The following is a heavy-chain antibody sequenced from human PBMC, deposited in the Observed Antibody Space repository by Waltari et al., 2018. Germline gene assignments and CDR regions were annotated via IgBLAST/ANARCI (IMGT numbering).Heavy chain of an antibody. CDR3: AKGETSGWYRCFDY. D-gene: IGHD6-19*01. Sequence: EVQLVESGGDLVQPGGSLRLSCAASGFPFSSYAMSWVRQAPGKGLGGVSRMTGGGGTTYYAASVKGQFTISRDNSKNTLYLQMNSLRAEDTAVYYCAKGETSGWYRCFDYWGQGALVTVSS. CDR2: MTGGGGTT. J-gene: IGHJ4*02. V-gene: IGHV3-23*04. CDR1: GFPFSSYA.